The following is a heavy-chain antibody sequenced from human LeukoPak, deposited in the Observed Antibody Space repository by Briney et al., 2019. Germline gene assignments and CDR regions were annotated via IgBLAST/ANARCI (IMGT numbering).Heavy chain of an antibody. V-gene: IGHV4-34*01. CDR2: INHSGST. Sequence: PSETLSLTCAVYGGSFSGYYWSWIRQPPGKGLEWIGEINHSGSTNYSPSLKSRVTISVDTSKNQFSLKLSSVTAADTAVYYCARDAWNSYNWFDPWGQGTLVTVSS. J-gene: IGHJ5*02. CDR3: ARDAWNSYNWFDP. CDR1: GGSFSGYY. D-gene: IGHD1-7*01.